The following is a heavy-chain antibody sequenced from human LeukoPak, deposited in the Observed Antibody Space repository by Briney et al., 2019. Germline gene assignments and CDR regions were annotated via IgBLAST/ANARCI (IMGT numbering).Heavy chain of an antibody. Sequence: AASVKVSCKASGYTFTGYYMHWVRQAPGQGLEWMGWINPNSGGTNYAQKFQGRVTMTRDTSISTAYMELSRLRSDDTAVYYCARNGAPIYDFWSGSPDYYMDVWGKGTTVTVSS. V-gene: IGHV1-2*02. CDR2: INPNSGGT. J-gene: IGHJ6*03. D-gene: IGHD3-3*01. CDR3: ARNGAPIYDFWSGSPDYYMDV. CDR1: GYTFTGYY.